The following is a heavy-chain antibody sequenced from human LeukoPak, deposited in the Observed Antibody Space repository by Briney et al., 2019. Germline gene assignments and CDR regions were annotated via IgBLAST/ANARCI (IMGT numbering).Heavy chain of an antibody. D-gene: IGHD6-25*01. CDR1: GFTFSNYA. CDR3: AKSSIAAEHYDY. V-gene: IGHV3-23*01. Sequence: QTGGSLRLSCAASGFTFSNYAMSWVRQAPGKGLEWVSTINGSGGSFFSADSVKGRFTISRDNSKSTLYLQMNSLRAEDTAVYYCAKSSIAAEHYDYWGQGTLVTVSS. CDR2: INGSGGSF. J-gene: IGHJ4*02.